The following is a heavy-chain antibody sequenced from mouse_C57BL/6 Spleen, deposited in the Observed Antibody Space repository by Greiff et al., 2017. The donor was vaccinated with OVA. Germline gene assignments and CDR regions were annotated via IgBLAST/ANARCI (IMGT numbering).Heavy chain of an antibody. D-gene: IGHD2-14*01. CDR3: ARVPDY. J-gene: IGHJ2*01. CDR2: FHPNSGSI. V-gene: IGHV1-64*01. CDR1: GYTFTGYW. Sequence: VQLQQSGAELVKPGASVKLSCKASGYTFTGYWMHWVKQRPGQGLEWIGMFHPNSGSINYNEKFKGKATLTVDKSSSTAYMQLSSLTSEDSAVYYCARVPDYWGQGTTLTVSS.